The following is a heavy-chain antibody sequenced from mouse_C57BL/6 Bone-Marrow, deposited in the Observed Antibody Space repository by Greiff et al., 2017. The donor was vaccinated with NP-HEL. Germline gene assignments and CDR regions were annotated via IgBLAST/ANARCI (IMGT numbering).Heavy chain of an antibody. Sequence: EVKLVESGGDLVKPGGFLKLSCAASGFTFSSYGMSWVRQTPDKRLEWVATISSGGSYTYYPDSVKGRFTISRDNAKNTLYLQMSSLKSEDTAMYYCARRGTAQAMDYWGQGTSVTVSS. D-gene: IGHD3-2*02. CDR2: ISSGGSYT. CDR1: GFTFSSYG. V-gene: IGHV5-6*02. J-gene: IGHJ4*01. CDR3: ARRGTAQAMDY.